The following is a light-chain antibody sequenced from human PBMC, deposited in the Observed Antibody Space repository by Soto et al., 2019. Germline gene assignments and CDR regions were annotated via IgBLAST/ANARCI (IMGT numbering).Light chain of an antibody. Sequence: QSALTQPASVSGSPGQSITICCTVTSSVVGSYNLVSWYQQHPGKAPKLMIYEVSKRPSGVSNRFSGSKSGNTASLTISGLQAEDEADYYCCSYAGSSTYVFGTGTKVTDL. CDR2: EVS. J-gene: IGLJ1*01. V-gene: IGLV2-23*02. CDR1: SSVVGSYNL. CDR3: CSYAGSSTYV.